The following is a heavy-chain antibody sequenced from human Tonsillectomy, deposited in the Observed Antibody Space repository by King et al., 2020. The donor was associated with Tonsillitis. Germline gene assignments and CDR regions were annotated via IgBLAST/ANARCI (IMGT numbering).Heavy chain of an antibody. CDR1: GGSFSAYY. V-gene: IGHV4-34*01. CDR2: LNHNGST. D-gene: IGHD2-2*02. J-gene: IGHJ4*02. Sequence: VQLQQWGAGLLKPSETLSLTCAVYGGSFSAYYWSWIRQPPGKGLEWIGDLNHNGSTSYNPSLKGRVTISVDTAKNQVSLKVSSVTAADTAVYYCSSIVIIPAGIGDFWGQGTLVTVSS. CDR3: SSIVIIPAGIGDF.